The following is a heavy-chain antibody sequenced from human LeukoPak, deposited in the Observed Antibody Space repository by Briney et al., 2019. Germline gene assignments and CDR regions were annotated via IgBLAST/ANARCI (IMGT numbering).Heavy chain of an antibody. CDR1: GGSFSGYY. CDR2: ISHSGST. Sequence: SETLSLTCAVYGGSFSGYYWSWIRQPPGKGLEWIGEISHSGSTNYNPSLKSRVTISVDTSKNQFSLKLSSVTAADTAVYYCARGGQLWPPEFDYWGQGTLVTVSS. CDR3: ARGGQLWPPEFDY. V-gene: IGHV4-34*01. D-gene: IGHD5-18*01. J-gene: IGHJ4*02.